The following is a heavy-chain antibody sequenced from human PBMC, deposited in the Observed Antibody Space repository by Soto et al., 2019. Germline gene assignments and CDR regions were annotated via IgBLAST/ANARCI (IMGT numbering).Heavy chain of an antibody. D-gene: IGHD3-3*01. CDR2: INAGNGNT. V-gene: IGHV1-3*01. J-gene: IGHJ4*02. CDR3: ARDQVLRFLEWLPPEHYFDD. CDR1: GYTFTSYA. Sequence: ASVKVSCKASGYTFTSYAMHWVRQAPGQRLEWMGWINAGNGNTKYSQKFQGRVTITRDTSASTAYMELSSLRSEDTAVYYCARDQVLRFLEWLPPEHYFDDWGQGTLVTVSS.